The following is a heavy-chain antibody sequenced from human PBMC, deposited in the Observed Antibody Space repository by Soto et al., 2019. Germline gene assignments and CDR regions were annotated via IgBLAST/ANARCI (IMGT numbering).Heavy chain of an antibody. CDR1: GFSLSTSGVG. Sequence: SGPTLVNPTQTLTLTCTFSGFSLSTSGVGVGWIRQPPGKALEWLALIYWDDDKRYSPSLKSRLTITKDTSKNQVVLTMTNMEPVDTATYYCAHRREDNSSWSNRFDPWGQGTLVTVSS. CDR3: AHRREDNSSWSNRFDP. J-gene: IGHJ5*02. V-gene: IGHV2-5*02. D-gene: IGHD6-13*01. CDR2: IYWDDDK.